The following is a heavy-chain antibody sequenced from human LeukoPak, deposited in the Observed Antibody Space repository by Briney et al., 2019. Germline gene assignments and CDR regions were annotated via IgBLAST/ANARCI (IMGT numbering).Heavy chain of an antibody. J-gene: IGHJ4*02. CDR2: ISYDGKKN. CDR3: VRGSKIRGVLPEGEFDY. CDR1: GFTFSHFA. Sequence: GRSLRLSCAASGFTFSHFAMHWVRQAPGKGLEWVAVISYDGKKNYYADSVKGRFTLTRDDSANTLYLQMNSLRAEDTAVYYCVRGSKIRGVLPEGEFDYWGQGALDTVSS. D-gene: IGHD3-10*01. V-gene: IGHV3-30*03.